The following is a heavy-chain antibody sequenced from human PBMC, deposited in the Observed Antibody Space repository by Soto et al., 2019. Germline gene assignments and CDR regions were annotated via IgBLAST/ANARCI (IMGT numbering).Heavy chain of an antibody. D-gene: IGHD3-10*01. J-gene: IGHJ6*02. CDR3: ARDRALEEVWFGDRGGMDV. CDR1: GFTFSSYA. V-gene: IGHV3-30-3*01. CDR2: ISYDGSNK. Sequence: QVQLVESGGGVVQPGRSLRLSCAASGFTFSSYAMHWVRQAPGKGLEWVAVISYDGSNKYYADSVKGRFTISRDNSKNKLYLQMNSLRAEDTAVYYCARDRALEEVWFGDRGGMDVWGQGTTVTVSS.